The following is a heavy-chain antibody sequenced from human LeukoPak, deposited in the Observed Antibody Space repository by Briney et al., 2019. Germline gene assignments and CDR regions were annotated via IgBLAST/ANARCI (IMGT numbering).Heavy chain of an antibody. V-gene: IGHV3-30*04. CDR2: ISDDGSNK. CDR1: GFTFRTYA. Sequence: GRSLRLSCAASGFTFRTYAMNWVRQAPGKGLEWVAVISDDGSNKYYAESVKGQFTISRDNSKNTLYLQMNSLRAEDTAVYYCARGGGASSLGFDPWGQGTLVTVSS. CDR3: ARGGGASSLGFDP. J-gene: IGHJ5*02. D-gene: IGHD2-2*01.